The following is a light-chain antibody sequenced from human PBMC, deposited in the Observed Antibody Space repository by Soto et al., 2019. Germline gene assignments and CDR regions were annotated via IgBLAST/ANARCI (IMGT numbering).Light chain of an antibody. CDR2: GAS. V-gene: IGKV3-15*01. J-gene: IGKJ5*01. CDR3: QQYNDWPAIT. Sequence: EIVMTQSPATLSVSPGERATLSCRASQSVSTNVAWYQQKPGQAPSLLIYGASTRATAIPARFSGSGSGTEFTLTISRLKSEDFAVYYCQQYNDWPAITFGQGTRLEI. CDR1: QSVSTN.